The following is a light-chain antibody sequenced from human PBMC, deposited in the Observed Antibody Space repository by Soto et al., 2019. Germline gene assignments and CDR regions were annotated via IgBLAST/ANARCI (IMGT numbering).Light chain of an antibody. CDR1: NIGSKS. V-gene: IGLV3-21*02. Sequence: SYELTQPPSVSVAPGQTATVTCGADNIGSKSVHWYQKKAGQAPLLVVFADSDRPPGIPARFSAFNSGNTATLTISMVEDGDEADYYCHVWDISAERVVFGGGTKLTVL. CDR2: ADS. CDR3: HVWDISAERVV. J-gene: IGLJ2*01.